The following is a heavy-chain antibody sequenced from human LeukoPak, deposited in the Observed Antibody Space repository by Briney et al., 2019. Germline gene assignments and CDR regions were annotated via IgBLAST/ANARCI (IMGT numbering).Heavy chain of an antibody. CDR1: EFVFSDYY. CDR3: AREMGGDYGSGTFFDL. V-gene: IGHV3-11*01. D-gene: IGHD3-10*01. J-gene: IGHJ4*02. CDR2: ISSGGSTI. Sequence: GGSLRLSCAASEFVFSDYYMSWVRQAPGKGLEWVSYISSGGSTIYYADSVKGRFTISRDNAKNSLYLQMNSLRAEDTAVYYCAREMGGDYGSGTFFDLWGQGNMVTVSS.